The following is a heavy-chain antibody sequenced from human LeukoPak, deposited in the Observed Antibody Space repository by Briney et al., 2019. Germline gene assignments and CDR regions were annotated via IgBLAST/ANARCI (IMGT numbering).Heavy chain of an antibody. D-gene: IGHD3-9*01. V-gene: IGHV3-23*01. CDR3: ATRLGYDILTGSPL. J-gene: IGHJ4*02. Sequence: GGSLRLSCAASGFTFSNYAMSWVRQAPGKGLEWVSLISGSGGSSYFADSVKGRFTVSRDNSKNTLYLQMNSLRAEDTAVYYCATRLGYDILTGSPLGGQGTLVTVSS. CDR1: GFTFSNYA. CDR2: ISGSGGSS.